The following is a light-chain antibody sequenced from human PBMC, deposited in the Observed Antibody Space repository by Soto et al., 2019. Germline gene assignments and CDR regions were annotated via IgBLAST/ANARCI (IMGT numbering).Light chain of an antibody. CDR3: CSYAVSDTMI. J-gene: IGLJ2*01. CDR1: SGDVGNYNL. V-gene: IGLV2-23*01. Sequence: QSVLTQPASVSGSPGQSITISCTGTSGDVGNYNLVSWFQHHPGEAPKLLIYEGSRRPSGVSNRFSGSKSGNTASLTVSGLQAEDEANYYCCSYAVSDTMIFGGGTKLTVL. CDR2: EGS.